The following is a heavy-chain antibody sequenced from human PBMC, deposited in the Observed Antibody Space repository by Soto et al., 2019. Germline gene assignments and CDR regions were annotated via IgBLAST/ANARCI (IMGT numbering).Heavy chain of an antibody. Sequence: WETLSLTCTVSGGSISSYYWSWIRQPPGKGLEWIGYIYYSGSTNYNPSLKSRVTISVDTSKNQFSLKLSSVTAADTAVYYCASGIAAAGYFDYWGQGTLVTVSS. CDR2: IYYSGST. D-gene: IGHD6-13*01. CDR1: GGSISSYY. CDR3: ASGIAAAGYFDY. J-gene: IGHJ4*02. V-gene: IGHV4-59*01.